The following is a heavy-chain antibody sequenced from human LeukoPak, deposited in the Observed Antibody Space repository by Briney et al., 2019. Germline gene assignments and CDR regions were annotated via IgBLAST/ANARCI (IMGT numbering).Heavy chain of an antibody. CDR2: IIPIFGTA. CDR1: GGTFSSYA. J-gene: IGHJ5*02. Sequence: GPSVKVSRKASGGTFSSYAISWVRHAPGQGLEWMGRIIPIFGTANYAQKFQGRVTITTDESTSTAYMELSSLRSEDTAVYYCARGENRGYCSGGSCYLNWFDPWGQGTLVTVSS. V-gene: IGHV1-69*05. CDR3: ARGENRGYCSGGSCYLNWFDP. D-gene: IGHD2-15*01.